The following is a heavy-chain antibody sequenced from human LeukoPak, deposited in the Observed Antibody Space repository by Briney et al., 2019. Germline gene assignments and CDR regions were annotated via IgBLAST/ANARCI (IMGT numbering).Heavy chain of an antibody. V-gene: IGHV3-7*03. Sequence: PGGSLRLSCAASGFTFSSYWMNWVRQAPGKGLEWVANIKQDGGEIYYVDSVKGRFTISRDNAKNSLYLQMNSLRAEDTAVYYCATSRTFDYWGQGTLVTVSS. J-gene: IGHJ4*02. CDR3: ATSRTFDY. CDR1: GFTFSSYW. D-gene: IGHD1-1*01. CDR2: IKQDGGEI.